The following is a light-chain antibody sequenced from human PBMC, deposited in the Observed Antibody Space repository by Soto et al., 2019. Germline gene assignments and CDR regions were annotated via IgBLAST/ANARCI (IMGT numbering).Light chain of an antibody. CDR2: DTD. J-gene: IGLJ2*01. CDR1: SSNIGRNS. CDR3: GTWDSSLSGVI. V-gene: IGLV1-51*01. Sequence: QSVLTQPPSVSAAPGLEVTISFSGGSSNIGRNSVSWYQHLPGTAPKLLIFDTDKRPSGIPDGFSGSKSGTSATLGITGLQTGDEADYFCGTWDSSLSGVIFGGGPKVTVL.